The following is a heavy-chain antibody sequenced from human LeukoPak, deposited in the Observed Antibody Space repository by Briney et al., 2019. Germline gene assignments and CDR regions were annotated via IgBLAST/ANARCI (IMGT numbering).Heavy chain of an antibody. Sequence: GASVKVSCKASGYTFTVNHVHWVRQAPGQGLEWMGWNDPNSGGTKYAQKFQDRVAMTSDTSISTAYMELSGLRSDDTAVYFCAREADIVSFDLWGRSTRVTVSS. CDR2: NDPNSGGT. CDR1: GYTFTVNH. D-gene: IGHD3-16*02. J-gene: IGHJ2*01. V-gene: IGHV1-2*02. CDR3: AREADIVSFDL.